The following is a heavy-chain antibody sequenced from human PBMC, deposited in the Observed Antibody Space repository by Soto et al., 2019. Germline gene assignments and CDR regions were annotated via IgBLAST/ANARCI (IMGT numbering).Heavy chain of an antibody. V-gene: IGHV4-59*03. J-gene: IGHJ4*01. CDR3: ATLGSGSYDY. Sequence: SETLSLTCTVSGGSISSYDWSWIRQPPGKGLEWIGYIYYSGSTNYNPSLKSRVTMSTDTSTSTAYMELRSLRSEDTAIYYCATLGSGSYDYWGHGTLVTVSS. CDR1: GGSISSYD. D-gene: IGHD1-26*01. CDR2: IYYSGST.